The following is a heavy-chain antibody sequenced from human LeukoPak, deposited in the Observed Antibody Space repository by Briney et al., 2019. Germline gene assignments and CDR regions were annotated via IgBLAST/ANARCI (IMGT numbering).Heavy chain of an antibody. CDR1: GGSISSSSYY. V-gene: IGHV4-39*01. CDR3: ASLGGVYSSSSALDY. D-gene: IGHD6-6*01. J-gene: IGHJ4*02. CDR2: IYYSGST. Sequence: SETLSLTCTVSGGSISSSSYYWGWIRQPPGKGLEWIGSIYYSGSTYYNPSLKSRVTISVDTSKNLFSLKLSSVTAADTAVYYCASLGGVYSSSSALDYWGQGTLVTVSS.